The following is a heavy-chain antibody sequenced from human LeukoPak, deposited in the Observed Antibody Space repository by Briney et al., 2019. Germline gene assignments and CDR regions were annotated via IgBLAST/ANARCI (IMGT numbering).Heavy chain of an antibody. CDR3: ARDGVPAAMAYYYYYMDV. V-gene: IGHV1-2*02. CDR1: GYTFTGYY. D-gene: IGHD2-2*01. CDR2: INPNSGGT. J-gene: IGHJ6*03. Sequence: GASVKVSCKASGYTFTGYYMHWVRQAPGQGLEWMGWINPNSGGTNYAQKFQGRVTMTRDTSISTAYMELSRLRSDDTAVYYCARDGVPAAMAYYYYYMDVWGKGTTVTVSS.